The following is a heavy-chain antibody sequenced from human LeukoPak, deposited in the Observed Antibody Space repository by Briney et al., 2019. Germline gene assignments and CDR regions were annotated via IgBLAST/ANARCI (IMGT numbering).Heavy chain of an antibody. CDR3: AKDRNSGSYEGGEDFDY. D-gene: IGHD1-26*01. Sequence: PGGSLRLSCAASGFTFSIYAMSWVRQAPGKGLEWVSAISGSGGSTYYADSVKGRFTISRDNSKNTLYLQMNSLRAEDTAVYYCAKDRNSGSYEGGEDFDYWGQGTLVTVSS. CDR1: GFTFSIYA. V-gene: IGHV3-23*01. CDR2: ISGSGGST. J-gene: IGHJ4*02.